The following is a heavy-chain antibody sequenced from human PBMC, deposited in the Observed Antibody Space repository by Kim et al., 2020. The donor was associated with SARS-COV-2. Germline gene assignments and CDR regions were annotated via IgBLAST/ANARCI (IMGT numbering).Heavy chain of an antibody. Sequence: SETLSLTCAVSGDSISNSNWWSWVRQPPGKGLEWIGEIYHSGSANYNPSLKSRVTISVDKSKNQFSLKLSSVTAADTAMYYCAILPRGFSAFDIWGQGTMVTVSS. D-gene: IGHD3-3*01. CDR1: GDSISNSNW. CDR3: AILPRGFSAFDI. CDR2: IYHSGSA. J-gene: IGHJ3*02. V-gene: IGHV4-4*02.